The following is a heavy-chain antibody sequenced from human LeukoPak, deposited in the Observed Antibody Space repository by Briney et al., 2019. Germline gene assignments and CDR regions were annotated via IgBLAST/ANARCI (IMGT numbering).Heavy chain of an antibody. Sequence: GDSVKVSCKASGYTFTSYDINWVRQATGQGLEWMGWMNPNSGNTGYAQKFQGRVTMTRNTSISTAYMELSSLRSEDTAVYYCARVVMVRGVISDYWGQGTLVTVSS. J-gene: IGHJ4*02. V-gene: IGHV1-8*01. D-gene: IGHD3-10*01. CDR1: GYTFTSYD. CDR3: ARVVMVRGVISDY. CDR2: MNPNSGNT.